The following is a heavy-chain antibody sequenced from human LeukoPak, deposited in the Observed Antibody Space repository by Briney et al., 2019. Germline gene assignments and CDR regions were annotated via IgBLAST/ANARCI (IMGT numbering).Heavy chain of an antibody. CDR1: GFTFRTYT. CDR2: IYGNGDDT. Sequence: GGSLRLSCAASGFTFRTYTMNWVRQAPGKGLEWVSGIYGNGDDTFYADSVKGRFTISRDNSKNMVFLHMDSLRAEDTALYYCAKDLNPAGVWDVDYWGLGTQVTVSS. D-gene: IGHD1-26*01. V-gene: IGHV3-23*01. CDR3: AKDLNPAGVWDVDY. J-gene: IGHJ4*02.